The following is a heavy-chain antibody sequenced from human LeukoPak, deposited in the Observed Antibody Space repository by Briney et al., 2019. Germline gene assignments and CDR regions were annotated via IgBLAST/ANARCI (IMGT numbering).Heavy chain of an antibody. D-gene: IGHD1-14*01. CDR2: IGTAGDT. V-gene: IGHV3-13*01. J-gene: IGHJ3*02. CDR1: GFTFSNYD. Sequence: PGGSLRLSCAASGFTFSNYDMHWVRQSIGKGLEWVSRIGTAGDTNYPDSVKGRFTIFRENAKKSLYLQMNSPRTGDTAMYYCTRGQPGGFDIWGQGTMVTVSS. CDR3: TRGQPGGFDI.